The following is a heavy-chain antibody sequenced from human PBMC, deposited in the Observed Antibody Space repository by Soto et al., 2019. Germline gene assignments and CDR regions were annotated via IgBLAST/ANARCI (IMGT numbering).Heavy chain of an antibody. V-gene: IGHV4-34*01. D-gene: IGHD3-10*01. CDR1: GGSFSGYY. CDR3: ARGLYYVSGSYQPMAV. J-gene: IGHJ6*03. Sequence: SETLSLTCAVYGGSFSGYYWSWIRQPPGKGLEWIGEINHSGSTNYNPSLKSRVTISVDTSKNQFSLKLSSVTAADTAVYYCARGLYYVSGSYQPMAVGGKGTTDTVSS. CDR2: INHSGST.